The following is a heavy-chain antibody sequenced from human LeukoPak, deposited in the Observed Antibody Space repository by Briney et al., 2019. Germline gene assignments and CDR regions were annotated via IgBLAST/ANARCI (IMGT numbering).Heavy chain of an antibody. V-gene: IGHV4-30-4*01. Sequence: PSQTLSLTCTVSGGSISSGDYYWSWIRQPPGKGLEWVGYIYYSGSTYYNPSLKSRVTISVDTSKNQFSLKLSSVTAADTAVYYCAREGSATAFDYWGQGTLVTVSS. J-gene: IGHJ4*02. CDR2: IYYSGST. CDR1: GGSISSGDYY. D-gene: IGHD2-21*02. CDR3: AREGSATAFDY.